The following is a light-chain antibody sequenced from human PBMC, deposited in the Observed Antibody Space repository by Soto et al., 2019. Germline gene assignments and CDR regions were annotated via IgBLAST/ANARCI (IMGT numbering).Light chain of an antibody. CDR3: QVWDGSSDHYV. Sequence: SYELTQPPSVSVGPGQTARITCGGDNIGSDSVHWYQQKPGQAPLLVVYDDSDRPSGIPERFSGFSYGNTATLTISRVEAGDEADYYCQVWDGSSDHYVFGTGTKVTVL. CDR1: NIGSDS. CDR2: DDS. V-gene: IGLV3-21*02. J-gene: IGLJ1*01.